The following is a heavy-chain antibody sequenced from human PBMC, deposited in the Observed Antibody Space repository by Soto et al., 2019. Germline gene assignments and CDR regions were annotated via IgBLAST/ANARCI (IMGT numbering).Heavy chain of an antibody. D-gene: IGHD5-12*01. CDR2: INHSGST. J-gene: IGHJ5*02. CDR3: AFSAGYGTWFDP. Sequence: SETLSLTCAVYGGSFSGYYWSWIRQPPGKGLEWIGEINHSGSTNYNPSLKSRVTISVDTSKNQFSPKLSSVTAADTAVYYCAFSAGYGTWFDPWGQGTLVTVSS. V-gene: IGHV4-34*01. CDR1: GGSFSGYY.